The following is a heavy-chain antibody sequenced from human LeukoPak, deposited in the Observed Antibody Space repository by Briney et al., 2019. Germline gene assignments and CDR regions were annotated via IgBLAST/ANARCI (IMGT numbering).Heavy chain of an antibody. J-gene: IGHJ6*02. CDR3: ARLMVRGVSPCGMDA. D-gene: IGHD3-10*01. CDR1: GYTFTSYY. CDR2: INPSGGST. Sequence: GASVKVSCKASGYTFTSYYMHWVRQAPGQGLEWMGIINPSGGSTSYAQKFQGRVTMTRDTSTSTVYMELSSLRSEDTAVYYCARLMVRGVSPCGMDAWGQGTTVTVSS. V-gene: IGHV1-46*01.